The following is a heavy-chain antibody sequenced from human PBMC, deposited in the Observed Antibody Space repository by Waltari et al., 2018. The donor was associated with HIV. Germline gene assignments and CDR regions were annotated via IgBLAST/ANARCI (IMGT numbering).Heavy chain of an antibody. CDR1: GFTFSSYE. Sequence: EVQVVESGGGLVQPGGSVRLSCAASGFTFSSYERNWVRQAPGKGLEWVSYISSSGSTIYFADSVKGRFTMSRDNAKNSLYLRMNSLRAEDTAVYYCARAFMIRGTGAFDIWGQGTMVTVSS. CDR3: ARAFMIRGTGAFDI. D-gene: IGHD3-10*01. J-gene: IGHJ3*02. V-gene: IGHV3-48*03. CDR2: ISSSGSTI.